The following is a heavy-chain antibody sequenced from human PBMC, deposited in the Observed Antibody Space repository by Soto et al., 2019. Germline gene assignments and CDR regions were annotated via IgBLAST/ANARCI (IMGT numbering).Heavy chain of an antibody. V-gene: IGHV4-30-2*01. Sequence: QLQLQESGSGLVKPSQTLSLTCAVSGGSISSGGYSWSWIRQPPGKGLEWIGYIYDSGSTYYNPSLKSRVTISVDRSKNXFSLKLSSVTXADXAVYYCARGALRWSTSWDFDYWGQGTLVTVSS. J-gene: IGHJ4*02. CDR1: GGSISSGGYS. CDR3: ARGALRWSTSWDFDY. CDR2: IYDSGST. D-gene: IGHD4-17*01.